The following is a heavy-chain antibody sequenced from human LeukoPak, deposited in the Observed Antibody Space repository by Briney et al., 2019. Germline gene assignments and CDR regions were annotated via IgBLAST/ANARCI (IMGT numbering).Heavy chain of an antibody. J-gene: IGHJ6*02. CDR3: ARYDFWSGSNYGMDV. CDR2: ISSSGSNI. CDR1: GFTFSSYD. D-gene: IGHD3-3*01. V-gene: IGHV3-48*03. Sequence: GGSLRLSCAASGFTFSSYDMNWVRQAPGKGLEWLSYISSSGSNIYYADSVKGRFTISRDNAKNSLYLQMNSLRAEDTAVYYCARYDFWSGSNYGMDVWGQGKTVTVSS.